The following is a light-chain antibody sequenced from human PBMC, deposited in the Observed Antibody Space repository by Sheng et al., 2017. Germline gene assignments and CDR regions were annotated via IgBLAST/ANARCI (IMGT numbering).Light chain of an antibody. CDR1: QGISTY. J-gene: IGKJ4*01. Sequence: IQLTQSPSSLSASVGDRVTITCRASQGISTYLGWYQQKPGKAPKLLIYAASSLHSGVPSRFSGSGSGTDFTLTISNLQPEDFATYYCQRLDNYPLTFGGGTKVEIK. CDR3: QRLDNYPLT. CDR2: AAS. V-gene: IGKV1-9*01.